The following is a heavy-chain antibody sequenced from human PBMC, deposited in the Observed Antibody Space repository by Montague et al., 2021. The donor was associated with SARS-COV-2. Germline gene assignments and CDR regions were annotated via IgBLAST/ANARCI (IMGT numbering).Heavy chain of an antibody. CDR3: ARLYGSSFAS. Sequence: SETLSLTCTVSGGSVSRISSHWGWIRQPPGKGLEYIGSFYYAGGTQYNPSLKSRVTISVDTSNDQFSLKMNSVTAADTALYCSARLYGSSFASWGQGTLVTVSS. CDR1: GGSVSRISSH. D-gene: IGHD4-17*01. J-gene: IGHJ4*02. V-gene: IGHV4-39*01. CDR2: FYYAGGT.